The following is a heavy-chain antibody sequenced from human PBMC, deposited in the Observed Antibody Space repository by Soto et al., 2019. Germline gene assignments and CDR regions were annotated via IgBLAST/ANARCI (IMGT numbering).Heavy chain of an antibody. CDR1: GGSFSGYY. CDR2: INHSGST. D-gene: IGHD2-15*01. Sequence: SETLSLTCAVYGGSFSGYYWSWIRQPPGKGLEWIGEINHSGSTNYNPSLKSRVTISVDTSKNQFSLKLSSVTAADTAVYYCASLPRGVVVVAATHYYCGMDVWGQGTTVTVSS. J-gene: IGHJ6*02. CDR3: ASLPRGVVVVAATHYYCGMDV. V-gene: IGHV4-34*01.